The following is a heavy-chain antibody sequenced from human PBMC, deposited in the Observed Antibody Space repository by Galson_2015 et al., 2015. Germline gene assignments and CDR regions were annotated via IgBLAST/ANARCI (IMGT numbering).Heavy chain of an antibody. CDR2: ISSSSSYI. CDR1: GFTFSSYS. V-gene: IGHV3-21*04. CDR3: ARDGLGRYCSGGSCYLGYGMDV. D-gene: IGHD2-15*01. J-gene: IGHJ6*02. Sequence: SLRLSCAASGFTFSSYSMNWVRQAPGKGLEWVSSISSSSSYIYYADSVKGRFTISRDNAKNSLYLQMNSLRAEDTAVYYCARDGLGRYCSGGSCYLGYGMDVWGQGTTVTVSS.